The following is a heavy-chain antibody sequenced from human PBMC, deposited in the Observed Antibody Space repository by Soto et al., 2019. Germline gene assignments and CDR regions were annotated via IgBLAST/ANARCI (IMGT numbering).Heavy chain of an antibody. D-gene: IGHD4-17*01. J-gene: IGHJ6*02. CDR2: IIPIFGTA. CDR3: AAGYGDFYYYGMDV. CDR1: GGTFSSYA. Sequence: ASVKVSCKASGGTFSSYAISWVRQAPGQGLEWMGGIIPIFGTANYAQKFQGRVTITADESTSTAYMELSSLRSEDTAVYYCAAGYGDFYYYGMDVWGQGTTVTVSS. V-gene: IGHV1-69*13.